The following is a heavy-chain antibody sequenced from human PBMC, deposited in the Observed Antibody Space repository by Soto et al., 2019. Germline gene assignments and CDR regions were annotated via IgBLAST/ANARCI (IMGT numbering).Heavy chain of an antibody. D-gene: IGHD3-22*01. J-gene: IGHJ4*02. V-gene: IGHV3-30-3*01. CDR3: ATGAAYYYDTSRY. CDR2: VFNDESSI. Sequence: LRLSCTASGSGFSALAMHWIRQPPGKGLEWVAVVFNDESSISYADSVKGRFTISRDNSRNTLYLQMTSLRLEDTALYYCATGAAYYYDTSRYWGQGTLVTVSS. CDR1: GSGFSALA.